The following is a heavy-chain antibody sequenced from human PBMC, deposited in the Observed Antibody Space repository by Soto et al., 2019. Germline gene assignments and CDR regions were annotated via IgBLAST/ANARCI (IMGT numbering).Heavy chain of an antibody. J-gene: IGHJ6*02. D-gene: IGHD3-16*01. V-gene: IGHV4-34*01. Sequence: SERLSLTCAVYGGSFSGYHWSWIRQPPGKGLEWIGEINHSGSTSYNPSLKSRVTISVDTSKNQFSLKVTPVTAADTAAYYCARGRGRVNGWGTYLYYLMDFRGQGSTVIVSS. CDR1: GGSFSGYH. CDR3: ARGRGRVNGWGTYLYYLMDF. CDR2: INHSGST.